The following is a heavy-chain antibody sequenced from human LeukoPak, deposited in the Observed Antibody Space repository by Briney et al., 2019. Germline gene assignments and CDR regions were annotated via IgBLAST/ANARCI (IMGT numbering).Heavy chain of an antibody. Sequence: GRSLRLSCAASGFTFSSYDMHWVRQAPGKGLEWVAVISYDGSNKYYADSVKGRFTISRDNSKNTLYLQTNSLRAEDTAVYYCARQYGDYVVGYFDYWGQGTLVTVSS. V-gene: IGHV3-30*03. D-gene: IGHD4-17*01. CDR3: ARQYGDYVVGYFDY. J-gene: IGHJ4*02. CDR2: ISYDGSNK. CDR1: GFTFSSYD.